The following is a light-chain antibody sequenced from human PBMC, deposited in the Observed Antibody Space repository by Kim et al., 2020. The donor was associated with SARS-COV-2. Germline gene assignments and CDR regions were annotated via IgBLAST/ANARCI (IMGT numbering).Light chain of an antibody. J-gene: IGLJ3*02. CDR1: SSDVGSYNL. CDR3: CSYAGSSTWV. V-gene: IGLV2-23*02. CDR2: EVS. Sequence: GQSITISCTGTSSDVGSYNLVSWYQQHPGKAPKLMIYEVSKRPSGVSNRFSGSKSGNTASLTISGLQAEDEADYYCCSYAGSSTWVFVGGTQLTVL.